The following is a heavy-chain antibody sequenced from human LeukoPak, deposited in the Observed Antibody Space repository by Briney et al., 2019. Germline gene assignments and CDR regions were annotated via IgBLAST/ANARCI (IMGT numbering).Heavy chain of an antibody. V-gene: IGHV3-23*01. CDR2: ISGSGGST. D-gene: IGHD2-21*02. CDR3: AKLRGYCGGDCYLGYFDY. J-gene: IGHJ4*02. CDR1: GFTFSSYA. Sequence: GGSLRLSCAASGFTFSSYAMSWVRQAPGKGLEWVSAISGSGGSTYYASSVKGRFTISRDNSKNTLSLQMNSLRAEDTAVYYCAKLRGYCGGDCYLGYFDYWGQGTLVTVSS.